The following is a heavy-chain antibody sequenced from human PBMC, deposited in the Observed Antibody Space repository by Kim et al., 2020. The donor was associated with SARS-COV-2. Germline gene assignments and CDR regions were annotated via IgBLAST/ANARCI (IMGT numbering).Heavy chain of an antibody. CDR3: ARDSHIVVVPAAYTPGLVDY. D-gene: IGHD2-2*01. Sequence: RFTISRDNSKNTLYLQMNSLRAEDTAVYYCARDSHIVVVPAAYTPGLVDYWGQGTLVTVSS. V-gene: IGHV3-30*07. J-gene: IGHJ4*02.